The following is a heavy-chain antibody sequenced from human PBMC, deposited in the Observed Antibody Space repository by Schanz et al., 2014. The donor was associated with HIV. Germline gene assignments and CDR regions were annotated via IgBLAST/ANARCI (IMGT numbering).Heavy chain of an antibody. CDR3: ACECDYGGNSCFDY. V-gene: IGHV3-9*01. D-gene: IGHD4-17*01. J-gene: IGHJ4*02. CDR2: ISWNSGSI. Sequence: EVQLLEFGGGSVRPGESLRLSCLASGFTFGNYAMHWVRQAPGKGLEWVSCISWNSGSIGYADSVKGRFTISRDNAKNSLYLQMNSLRAEDTALYYCACECDYGGNSCFDYWGQGTLVTVSS. CDR1: GFTFGNYA.